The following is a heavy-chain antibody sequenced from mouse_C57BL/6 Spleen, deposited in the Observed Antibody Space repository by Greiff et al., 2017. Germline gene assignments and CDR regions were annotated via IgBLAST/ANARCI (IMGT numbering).Heavy chain of an antibody. Sequence: QVQLQQSGAELVKPGASVKMSCKASGYTFSTYPIEWMKQNHGKSLEWIGNFHPYNDDTKYNEKFKGKATLTVEKSSSTVYLGLSRLTSDDSAVYYCARGSMGYDGYYGYAMDYWGQGTSVTVSS. CDR3: ARGSMGYDGYYGYAMDY. CDR1: GYTFSTYP. D-gene: IGHD2-3*01. J-gene: IGHJ4*01. CDR2: FHPYNDDT. V-gene: IGHV1-47*01.